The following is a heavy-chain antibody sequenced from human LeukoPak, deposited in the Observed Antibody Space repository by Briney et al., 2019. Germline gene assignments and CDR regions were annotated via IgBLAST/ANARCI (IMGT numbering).Heavy chain of an antibody. D-gene: IGHD6-19*01. V-gene: IGHV4-61*01. J-gene: IGHJ4*02. CDR3: ARDSSGPFDY. CDR1: GGSVSSGSYY. Sequence: SEALSLTCTVSGGSVSSGSYYWSWIRQPPGKGLEWIGYIYYSGSTNYNPSLKSRVTISVDTSKNQSSLKLSSVTAADTAVYYCARDSSGPFDYWGQGTLVTVSS. CDR2: IYYSGST.